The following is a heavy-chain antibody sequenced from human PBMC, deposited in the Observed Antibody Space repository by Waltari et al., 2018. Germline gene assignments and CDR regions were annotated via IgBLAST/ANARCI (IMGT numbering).Heavy chain of an antibody. V-gene: IGHV3-7*04. CDR3: ARGTTVTLSAFDI. Sequence: EVQLVESGGGLVQPGGSLRLSCAASGFTFSSYWMSWVRQAPGKGLEGVANIKQDVSEKYYVDSVKGRFTISRDNANNSLYLQMNSLRAEDTAVYYCARGTTVTLSAFDIWGQGTMVTVSS. D-gene: IGHD4-17*01. J-gene: IGHJ3*02. CDR2: IKQDVSEK. CDR1: GFTFSSYW.